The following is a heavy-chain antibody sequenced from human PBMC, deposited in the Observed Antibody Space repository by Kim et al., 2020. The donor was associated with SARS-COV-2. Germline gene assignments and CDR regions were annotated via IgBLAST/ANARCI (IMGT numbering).Heavy chain of an antibody. J-gene: IGHJ4*02. D-gene: IGHD6-6*01. CDR3: ARGTHRDRSSFDY. V-gene: IGHV4-4*07. Sequence: CNPSLKSRVTMSVETSKNQFSLKLTSVTGADTGMHYCARGTHRDRSSFDYWGQGTLVTVSS.